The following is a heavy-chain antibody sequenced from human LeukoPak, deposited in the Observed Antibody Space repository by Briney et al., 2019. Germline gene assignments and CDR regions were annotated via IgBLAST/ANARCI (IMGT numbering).Heavy chain of an antibody. J-gene: IGHJ4*02. Sequence: ASVKVSCKASGYTFTGYYMHWVRQAPGQGLEWMGWINPNSGGTNYAQKFQGRVTMTRDTSISTAYMELSRLRSDDTAVYYCARTHYGGTKGRIDYWGQGILVTVSS. D-gene: IGHD4-23*01. CDR1: GYTFTGYY. CDR3: ARTHYGGTKGRIDY. CDR2: INPNSGGT. V-gene: IGHV1-2*02.